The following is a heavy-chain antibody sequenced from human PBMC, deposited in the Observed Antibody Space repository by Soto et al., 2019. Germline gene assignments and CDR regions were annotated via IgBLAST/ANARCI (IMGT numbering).Heavy chain of an antibody. J-gene: IGHJ4*02. Sequence: QVQLQESGPGLVKPSETLSLICTVSGGSISSSYWSWIRQPPGRGLEWIGDIYYRGNTNYNPSLESRVTISIDTYKKQFFLKVTSVTAADTAVYYCGRYVGYVDSWGQGTLVTVSS. D-gene: IGHD2-15*01. CDR2: IYYRGNT. CDR3: GRYVGYVDS. CDR1: GGSISSSY. V-gene: IGHV4-59*01.